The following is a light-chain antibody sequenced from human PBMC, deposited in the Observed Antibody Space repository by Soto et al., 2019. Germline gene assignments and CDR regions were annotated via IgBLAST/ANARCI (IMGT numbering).Light chain of an antibody. Sequence: QSVLTQPRSVSGSPGQSVTISCTGTSSDVGTYNYVSWYQQHPGKAPKLILYDVSERPSGVPDRFSGSKSGNTASLTISGLQAEDEADYYCCSYAGSYTYVFASGTKVTVL. CDR1: SSDVGTYNY. V-gene: IGLV2-11*01. CDR2: DVS. J-gene: IGLJ1*01. CDR3: CSYAGSYTYV.